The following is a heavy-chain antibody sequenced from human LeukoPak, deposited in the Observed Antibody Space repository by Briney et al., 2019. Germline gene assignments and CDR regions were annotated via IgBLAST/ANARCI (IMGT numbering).Heavy chain of an antibody. CDR1: RYTFTSYY. CDR2: INPSGGST. J-gene: IGHJ5*02. D-gene: IGHD4-23*01. V-gene: IGHV1-46*01. CDR3: ARDNSVEDTAWWFDP. Sequence: ASVKVSCKASRYTFTSYYMHWVRQAPGQGLEWMGIINPSGGSTSYAQKFQGRVTMTRDMSTSTDYMELSSLRSEDTAVYYCARDNSVEDTAWWFDPWGQGTLVTASS.